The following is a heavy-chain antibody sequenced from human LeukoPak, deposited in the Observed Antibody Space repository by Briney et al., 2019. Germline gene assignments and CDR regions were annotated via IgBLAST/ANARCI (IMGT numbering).Heavy chain of an antibody. J-gene: IGHJ3*02. CDR3: ATDNGYTAFDN. D-gene: IGHD5-24*01. CDR2: FKGKTDGGTT. CDR1: GFTFSSYV. Sequence: PGGSLRLSCAASGFTFSSYVMSWVRQAPGRGLEWVGRFKGKTDGGTTDYAAPVKGRFTISRDDSKTTFYLQMNSLKTEDTAVYYCATDNGYTAFDNWGQGTMVTVSS. V-gene: IGHV3-15*01.